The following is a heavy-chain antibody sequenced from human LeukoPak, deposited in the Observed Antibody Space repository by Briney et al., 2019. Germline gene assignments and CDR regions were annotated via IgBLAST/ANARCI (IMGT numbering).Heavy chain of an antibody. CDR3: AIQGYSSSWYPLDY. Sequence: GALEISCHGSGFLFSSYWLGWVRQVPGKGLEGMGSIYPGESDTRYSPSFQGQVTISADKSISTAYLQWSSLKASDTAMYYCAIQGYSSSWYPLDYWGQGTLVTVSS. V-gene: IGHV5-51*01. CDR2: IYPGESDT. CDR1: GFLFSSYW. D-gene: IGHD6-13*01. J-gene: IGHJ4*02.